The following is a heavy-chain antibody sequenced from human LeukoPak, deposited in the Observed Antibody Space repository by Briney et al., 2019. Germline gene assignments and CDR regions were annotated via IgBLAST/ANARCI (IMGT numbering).Heavy chain of an antibody. CDR3: TRVAGYTYSYYYFDY. J-gene: IGHJ4*02. V-gene: IGHV4-59*01. CDR2: IYHTGST. CDR1: GGSFSSYY. D-gene: IGHD5-18*01. Sequence: SETLSLTRTVSGGSFSSYYWTWIRQPPGKGLEWIGYIYHTGSTNYNPSLKSRVTISVDTSKNQFSLKLTSVTAADTAVYFCTRVAGYTYSYYYFDYWGQGTLVTVSS.